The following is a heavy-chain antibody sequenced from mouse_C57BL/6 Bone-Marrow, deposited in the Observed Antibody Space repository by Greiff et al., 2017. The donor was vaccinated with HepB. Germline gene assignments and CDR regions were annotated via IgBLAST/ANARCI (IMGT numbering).Heavy chain of an antibody. CDR2: IYPGGGDT. D-gene: IGHD1-1*01. CDR1: GYNFNNYW. CDR3: ARCGKCALNTTVVAFSYAMDY. V-gene: IGHV1-63*01. Sequence: QVQLKESGAELVRPGTSVKMSCKASGYNFNNYWIGWAKQRPGHGLEWIGEIYPGGGDTKYNEKFKGKATLTADKSSSTAYMQFTSLTSEDSAIYYCARCGKCALNTTVVAFSYAMDYWGQGTSVTVSS. J-gene: IGHJ4*01.